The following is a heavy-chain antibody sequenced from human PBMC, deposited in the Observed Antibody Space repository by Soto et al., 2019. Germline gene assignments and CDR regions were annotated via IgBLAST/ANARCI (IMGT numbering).Heavy chain of an antibody. Sequence: QLQLQESGPGLVKPSETLSLNCTVSGGTISSSSHFWDWVRQPPGRGLEWIGTIYYSWSTDYNPSLQSRVTISIDTSKNQFSLRVNSVTAADTAVYYCARHEYDILSGYPLGYGMDVWGQGTTVTVSS. CDR1: GGTISSSSHF. J-gene: IGHJ6*02. CDR3: ARHEYDILSGYPLGYGMDV. V-gene: IGHV4-39*01. D-gene: IGHD3-9*01. CDR2: IYYSWST.